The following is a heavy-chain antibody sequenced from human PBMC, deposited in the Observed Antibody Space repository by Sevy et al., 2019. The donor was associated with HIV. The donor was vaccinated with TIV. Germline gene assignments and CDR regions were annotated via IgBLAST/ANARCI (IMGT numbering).Heavy chain of an antibody. D-gene: IGHD2-2*01. CDR1: GFTFSNYA. J-gene: IGHJ6*02. Sequence: GGSLRLSCAASGFTFSNYAMSWVRQAPGKGLEWLSSISRSGSSTDYADSVKGRFTISRDNSMNTLYLQMNSLRAEDTAVYYCAKVDVVVPVADYGLDVWGQGTTVIVSS. CDR2: ISRSGSST. CDR3: AKVDVVVPVADYGLDV. V-gene: IGHV3-23*01.